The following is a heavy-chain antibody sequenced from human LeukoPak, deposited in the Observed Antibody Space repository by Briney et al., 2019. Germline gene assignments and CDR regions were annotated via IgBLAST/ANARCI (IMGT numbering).Heavy chain of an antibody. V-gene: IGHV3-21*01. CDR1: GFTFSSYS. CDR2: ISSSSSYI. D-gene: IGHD3-3*01. J-gene: IGHJ4*02. CDR3: ARAHCDFNFDY. Sequence: GGSLRLSCAASGFTFSSYSMNWVRQAPGKGLEWVSSISSSSSYIYYADSVKGRFTISRDNAKNSQYLQMNSLRAEDTAVYYCARAHCDFNFDYWGQGTLVTVSS.